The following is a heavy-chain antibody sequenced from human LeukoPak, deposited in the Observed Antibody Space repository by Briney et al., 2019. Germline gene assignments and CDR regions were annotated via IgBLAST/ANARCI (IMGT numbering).Heavy chain of an antibody. V-gene: IGHV4-59*01. CDR3: ARTDSYYDTSGYWHYYFDY. CDR1: GGSISSYY. CDR2: IYYSGST. Sequence: SETLSLTCTVSGGSISSYYWSWIQQPPGKGLEWIGYIYYSGSTNYNPSLKSRVTISVDTSKNQFSLKLSSVTAADTAVYYCARTDSYYDTSGYWHYYFDYWGQGTLVTVSS. J-gene: IGHJ4*02. D-gene: IGHD3-22*01.